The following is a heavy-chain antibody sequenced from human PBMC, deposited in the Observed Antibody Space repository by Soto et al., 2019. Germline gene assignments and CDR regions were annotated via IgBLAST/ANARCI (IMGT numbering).Heavy chain of an antibody. J-gene: IGHJ4*02. CDR3: ARVALTMVRGVIIRHFDY. D-gene: IGHD3-10*01. V-gene: IGHV3-53*04. Sequence: PGGSLRLSCAASGFTVSSNYMSWVRQAPGKGLEWVSVIYSGGSTYYADSVKGRFTISRHNSKNTLYLQMNSLRAEDTAVYYCARVALTMVRGVIIRHFDYWGQGTLVTVSS. CDR2: IYSGGST. CDR1: GFTVSSNY.